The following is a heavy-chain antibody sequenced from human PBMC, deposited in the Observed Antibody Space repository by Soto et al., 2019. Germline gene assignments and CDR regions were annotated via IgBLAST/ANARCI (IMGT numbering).Heavy chain of an antibody. CDR1: GFSLSTSGVG. J-gene: IGHJ4*02. D-gene: IGHD5-18*01. Sequence: GSGPTLVNPTQTLTLTCTFSGFSLSTSGVGVGWIRQPPGKALEWLALIYWNDDKRYSPSLKSRLTITKDTSKNQVVLTMTNMDPVDTATYYCAHRKRVDTALGPYYFDYWGQGTLVTVSS. CDR2: IYWNDDK. V-gene: IGHV2-5*01. CDR3: AHRKRVDTALGPYYFDY.